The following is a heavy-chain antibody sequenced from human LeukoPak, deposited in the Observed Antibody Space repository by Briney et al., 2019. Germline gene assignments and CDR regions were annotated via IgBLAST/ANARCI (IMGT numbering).Heavy chain of an antibody. CDR2: INPSGGST. D-gene: IGHD4-23*01. CDR3: ARDNSVEDTAWWFDP. Sequence: ASVKVSCKASGYTFTSYYMHWVRQAPGQGLEWMGIINPSGGSTSYAQKFQGRVTMTRDMSTSTDYMELSSLRSEDTAVYYCARDNSVEDTAWWFDPWGQGTLVTVSS. V-gene: IGHV1-46*01. CDR1: GYTFTSYY. J-gene: IGHJ5*02.